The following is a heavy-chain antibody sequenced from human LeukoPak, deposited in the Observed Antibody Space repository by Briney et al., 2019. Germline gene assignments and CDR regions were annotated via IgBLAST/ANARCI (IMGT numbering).Heavy chain of an antibody. D-gene: IGHD6-13*01. V-gene: IGHV3-74*01. CDR3: ARASSSWSYYYYYYMDV. J-gene: IGHJ6*03. CDR2: ISTDGSST. Sequence: GSLRLSCAASGFTFSSYAMSWVRQAPGKGLVWVSRISTDGSSTSNADSVKGRFTISRDNAKNTLYLQMNSLRAEDTAVYYCARASSSWSYYYYYYMDVWGKGTTVTVSS. CDR1: GFTFSSYA.